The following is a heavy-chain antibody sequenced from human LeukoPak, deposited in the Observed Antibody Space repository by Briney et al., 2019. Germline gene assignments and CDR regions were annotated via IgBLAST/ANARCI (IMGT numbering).Heavy chain of an antibody. CDR1: GFTFSSYG. D-gene: IGHD6-19*01. J-gene: IGHJ4*02. CDR2: IRCDGSNK. Sequence: GGSLRLSCAASGFTFSSYGMHWVRQAPGKGLEWVAFIRCDGSNKHYADSVKGRFTISRDNAKNSLYLQMNSLRAEDTAVYYCAREGYSSGWYRGEDFDYWGQGTLVTVSS. V-gene: IGHV3-30*02. CDR3: AREGYSSGWYRGEDFDY.